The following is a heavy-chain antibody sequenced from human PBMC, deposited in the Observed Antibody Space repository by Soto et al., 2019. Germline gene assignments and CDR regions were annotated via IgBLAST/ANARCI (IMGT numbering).Heavy chain of an antibody. CDR3: GRQPGHCGSTTCFGYYSVDV. Sequence: QLQLQESGPRLVKPSETLSLTCSVSGGSISSSSYSWGWIRQPPGKGLEWIGTIYYSGSKHYNPSLGGRVAISADTPNNQLSLRLSSVTAADTAVYYCGRQPGHCGSTTCFGYYSVDVWGQGTTVTVS. V-gene: IGHV4-39*01. CDR2: IYYSGSK. CDR1: GGSISSSSYS. J-gene: IGHJ6*02. D-gene: IGHD2-2*01.